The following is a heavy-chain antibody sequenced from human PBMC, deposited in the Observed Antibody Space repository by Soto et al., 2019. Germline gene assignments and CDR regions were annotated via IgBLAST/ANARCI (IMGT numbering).Heavy chain of an antibody. J-gene: IGHJ5*02. D-gene: IGHD4-17*01. CDR2: LFYTGST. V-gene: IGHV4-31*03. CDR3: ARDYGDNSGNWFDP. Sequence: QVQLQESGPGLVKPSQTLSLTCTVSGGSISRGAYYWSWIGQPPGRGLEGIGYLFYTGSTYYNPSIKSRVTISVDTSQNQFSLKLSSVTAADTAVYYCARDYGDNSGNWFDPWGQGTLVTVSS. CDR1: GGSISRGAYY.